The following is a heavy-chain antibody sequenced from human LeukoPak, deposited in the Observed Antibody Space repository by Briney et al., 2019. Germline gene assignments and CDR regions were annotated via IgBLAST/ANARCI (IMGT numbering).Heavy chain of an antibody. D-gene: IGHD2-8*01. CDR1: GFTFDDYA. V-gene: IGHV3-9*01. Sequence: GRSLRLSCAASGFTFDDYAMHWDRQAPGKGLEWVSGISWNSGSIGYADSVKGRFTISRDNAKNSLYLQMNSLRAEDTALYYCAKGDRIGILRLEDGDAFGIWGQGTMVTVSS. J-gene: IGHJ3*02. CDR3: AKGDRIGILRLEDGDAFGI. CDR2: ISWNSGSI.